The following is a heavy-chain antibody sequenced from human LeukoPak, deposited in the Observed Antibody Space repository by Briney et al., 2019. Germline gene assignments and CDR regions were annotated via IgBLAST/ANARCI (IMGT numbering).Heavy chain of an antibody. V-gene: IGHV3-53*01. J-gene: IGHJ6*03. Sequence: AGSLTPSSAPSGFTVSSNYMSWVSQAPRKGLEWVSVIYTGGTTYYADSVKGRFTISRDNSKSTLYLQMNSLRAEDTAVYYCARDSYYYYIDIWGKGTMVTVSS. CDR2: IYTGGTT. CDR1: GFTVSSNY. CDR3: ARDSYYYYIDI.